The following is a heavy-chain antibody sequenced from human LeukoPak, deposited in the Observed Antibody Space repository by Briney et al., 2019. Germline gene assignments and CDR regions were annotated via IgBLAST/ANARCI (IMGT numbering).Heavy chain of an antibody. CDR2: IYSGGNT. V-gene: IGHV3-66*01. CDR3: ASCYDIDVYNSFDY. J-gene: IGHJ4*02. Sequence: GGSLRLSCAASGFTVSHNYMNWVRQAPGKGLQWVSVIYSGGNTYYADSVKGRFTISRDNSKNTLYLQMNSLRVEDTAVYYCASCYDIDVYNSFDYWGQGTLVTVSS. CDR1: GFTVSHNY. D-gene: IGHD5-24*01.